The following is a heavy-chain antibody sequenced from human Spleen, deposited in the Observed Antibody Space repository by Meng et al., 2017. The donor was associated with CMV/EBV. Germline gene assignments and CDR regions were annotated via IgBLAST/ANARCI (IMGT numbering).Heavy chain of an antibody. CDR2: IKQDGSER. D-gene: IGHD2-15*01. CDR3: ATGDSGGDIPAFEY. Sequence: GESLKISCTGFEFTFSGYWMSWVRQAPGKGLEWVAKIKQDGSERYYVDSVKGRFIISRDNAKNSLYLQMDNLRAEDTAVYYCATGDSGGDIPAFEYWGQGTLVTVSS. V-gene: IGHV3-7*01. CDR1: EFTFSGYW. J-gene: IGHJ4*02.